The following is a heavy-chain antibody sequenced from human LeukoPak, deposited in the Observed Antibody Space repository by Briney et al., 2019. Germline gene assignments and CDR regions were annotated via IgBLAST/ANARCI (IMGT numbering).Heavy chain of an antibody. CDR1: GYTFTDYF. J-gene: IGHJ4*02. CDR3: ATLDLLDY. Sequence: ASVKVSCKASGYTFTDYFIHWVRQAPGQGLEWMGWSNLNSGGTNYAQKFQGRVTMTRDTSISTAYMELSRLRSDDTAVYYCATLDLLDYWGQGTLVTVSS. CDR2: SNLNSGGT. V-gene: IGHV1-2*02. D-gene: IGHD2-15*01.